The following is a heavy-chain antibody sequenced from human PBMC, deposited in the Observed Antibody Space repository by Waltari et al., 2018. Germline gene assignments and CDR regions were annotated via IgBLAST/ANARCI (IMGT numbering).Heavy chain of an antibody. J-gene: IGHJ5*02. CDR1: GYTFTSYY. V-gene: IGHV1-46*01. CDR2: INPSGGST. D-gene: IGHD3-3*01. Sequence: QVQLVQSGAEVKKPGASVKVSCKASGYTFTSYYMHWVRQAPGQGLEWMGIINPSGGSTSYAQKFQGRVTMTRDTSTSTVYMELSSLRSEDTAVYYCARDYDFWSGYYPGWFDPWGQGTLVTVSS. CDR3: ARDYDFWSGYYPGWFDP.